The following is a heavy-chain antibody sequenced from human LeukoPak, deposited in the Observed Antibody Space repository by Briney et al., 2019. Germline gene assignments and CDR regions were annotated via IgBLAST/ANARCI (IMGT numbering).Heavy chain of an antibody. V-gene: IGHV3-7*05. D-gene: IGHD3-16*01. CDR2: IKEDGSEK. CDR1: GFTFSSSG. Sequence: GGSLRLSCAASGFTFSSSGMKWVRQAPGKGLESVAGIKEDGSEKLYVDSVKGRFAISRDNAKNSLYLQMNNVRAEDTAVYFCAANTHSGYWGQGALVTVSS. CDR3: AANTHSGY. J-gene: IGHJ4*02.